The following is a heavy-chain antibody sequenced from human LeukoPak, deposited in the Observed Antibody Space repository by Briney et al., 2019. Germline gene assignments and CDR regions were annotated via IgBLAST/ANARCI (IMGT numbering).Heavy chain of an antibody. Sequence: SETLSLTYTVSGGSVSSGSYYWSWIRQPPGKGLEWIGYIYYSGSTNYNPSLKSRVTISVDTSKNQFSLKLSSVTAADTAVYYCARVRLDYGSGSYYRSFDYWGQGTLVTVSS. D-gene: IGHD3-10*01. CDR1: GGSVSSGSYY. J-gene: IGHJ4*02. CDR2: IYYSGST. V-gene: IGHV4-61*01. CDR3: ARVRLDYGSGSYYRSFDY.